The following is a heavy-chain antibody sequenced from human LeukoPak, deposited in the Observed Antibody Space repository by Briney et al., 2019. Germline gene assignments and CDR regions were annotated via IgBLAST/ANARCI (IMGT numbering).Heavy chain of an antibody. CDR1: GGSFSGYY. D-gene: IGHD3-10*01. Sequence: SETLSLTCAVYGGSFSGYYWSWIRQPPGKGLEWIGEINHSGSTNYNPSLKSRVIISVDTSKNQFSLKLSSVTAADTAVYYCARLKRLLWFGELLIRTRHYFDYWGQGTLVTVSS. V-gene: IGHV4-34*01. CDR3: ARLKRLLWFGELLIRTRHYFDY. J-gene: IGHJ4*02. CDR2: INHSGST.